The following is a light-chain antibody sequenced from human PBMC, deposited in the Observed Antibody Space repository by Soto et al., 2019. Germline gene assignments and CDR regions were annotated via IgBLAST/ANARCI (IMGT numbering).Light chain of an antibody. V-gene: IGKV1-5*01. CDR1: QTINKW. CDR3: QQYSDYSS. J-gene: IGKJ1*01. CDR2: DAS. Sequence: DIQMTHSPSTLSASVGDRVTITCRASQTINKWLAWYQQKPGKAPQLLISDASSLQNGVPSRFSGSGSGTEFTLTISSLRPEDSATYYCQQYSDYSSFGHGTKVDIK.